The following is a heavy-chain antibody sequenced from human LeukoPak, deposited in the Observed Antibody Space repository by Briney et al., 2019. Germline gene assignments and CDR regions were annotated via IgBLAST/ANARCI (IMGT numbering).Heavy chain of an antibody. CDR3: ARGGDSSGYYPFDY. CDR1: GFTFDDYG. V-gene: IGHV3-74*01. Sequence: GGSLRLSCAASGFTFDDYGMSWVRQAPGKGLEWVSRINSDGSSTSYADSVKGRFTISRDNAKNTLYLQMNSLRAEDTAVYYCARGGDSSGYYPFDYWGQGTLVTVSS. J-gene: IGHJ4*02. CDR2: INSDGSST. D-gene: IGHD3-22*01.